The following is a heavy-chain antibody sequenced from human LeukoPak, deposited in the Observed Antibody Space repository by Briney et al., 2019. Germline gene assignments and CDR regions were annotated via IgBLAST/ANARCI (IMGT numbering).Heavy chain of an antibody. CDR2: ISYDGSNK. CDR3: ARVLVATIGH. J-gene: IGHJ4*02. D-gene: IGHD5-12*01. V-gene: IGHV3-30-3*01. CDR1: GFTFSSYA. Sequence: GGSLRLSCAASGFTFSSYAMHWVRQAPGKGLEWVAVISYDGSNKYYADSVKGRFTISRDNSKNTLYLQMNSLRAEDTAVYYCARVLVATIGHWGQGTLVTVSS.